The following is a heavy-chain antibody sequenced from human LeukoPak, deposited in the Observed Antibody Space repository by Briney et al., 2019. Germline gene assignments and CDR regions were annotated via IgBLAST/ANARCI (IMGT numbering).Heavy chain of an antibody. CDR2: ISSSSSYI. CDR1: GFTFDDYA. Sequence: GGSLRLSCAASGFTFDDYAMHWVRQAPGKGLEWVSSISSSSSYIYYADSVKGRFTISRDNAKNSLYLQMNSLRVEDTAVYFCARDPGAFPYFFDCWGQGTLVTVSS. CDR3: ARDPGAFPYFFDC. V-gene: IGHV3-21*04. J-gene: IGHJ4*02. D-gene: IGHD4/OR15-4a*01.